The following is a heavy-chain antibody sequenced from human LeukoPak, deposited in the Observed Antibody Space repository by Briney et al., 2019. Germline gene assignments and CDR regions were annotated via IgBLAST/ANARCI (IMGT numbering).Heavy chain of an antibody. CDR3: AKDLSSVVAAPFDY. J-gene: IGHJ4*02. Sequence: PGGSLRLSCAASGFTFSSYAMSWVRQAPGKGLEWASAISGSGGSTYYADSVKGRFTISRDNSKNTPYLQMNSLRAEDTAVYYCAKDLSSVVAAPFDYWGQGTLVTVSS. V-gene: IGHV3-23*01. CDR2: ISGSGGST. D-gene: IGHD2-15*01. CDR1: GFTFSSYA.